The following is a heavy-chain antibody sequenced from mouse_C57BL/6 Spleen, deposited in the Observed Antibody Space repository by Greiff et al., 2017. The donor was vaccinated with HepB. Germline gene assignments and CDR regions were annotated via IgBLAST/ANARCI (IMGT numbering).Heavy chain of an antibody. V-gene: IGHV1-82*01. CDR2: IYPGDGDT. CDR1: GYAFSSSW. Sequence: VQLQESGPELVKPGASVKISCKASGYAFSSSWMNWVKQRPGKGLEWIGRIYPGDGDTNYNGKFKGKATLTADKSSSTAYMQLSSLTSEDSAVYFCARDDGYYRGQGTTLTVSS. J-gene: IGHJ2*01. CDR3: ARDDGYY. D-gene: IGHD2-3*01.